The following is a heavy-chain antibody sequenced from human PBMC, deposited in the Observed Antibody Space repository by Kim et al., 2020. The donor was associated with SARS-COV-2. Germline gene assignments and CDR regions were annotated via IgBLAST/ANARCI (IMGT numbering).Heavy chain of an antibody. V-gene: IGHV1-2*02. CDR3: ARDCRSASCDDAFDI. J-gene: IGHJ3*02. CDR1: GYTFIGYY. CDR2: INPNSGGT. D-gene: IGHD2-2*01. Sequence: ASVKVSCKASGYTFIGYYMHWVRQAPGQGLEWMGWINPNSGGTNYAQKFQGRVTMTRDTSISTAYMELTRLRSDDTAVYYCARDCRSASCDDAFDIWGQGTVVTVSS.